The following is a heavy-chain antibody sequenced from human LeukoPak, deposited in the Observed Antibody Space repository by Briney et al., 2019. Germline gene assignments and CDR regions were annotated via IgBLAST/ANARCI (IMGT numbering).Heavy chain of an antibody. Sequence: GGSLRLSCEASGFTFSNYAMSWVRQAPGKGLEWVSGICGHGISIYYADSVKGRFTISRDNSKNTVYLQMNSLRVEDTAVYYCAKTTTGYSSGRYPGWPVDYWGQGTLVTVSS. CDR2: ICGHGISI. J-gene: IGHJ4*02. V-gene: IGHV3-23*01. CDR1: GFTFSNYA. D-gene: IGHD6-19*01. CDR3: AKTTTGYSSGRYPGWPVDY.